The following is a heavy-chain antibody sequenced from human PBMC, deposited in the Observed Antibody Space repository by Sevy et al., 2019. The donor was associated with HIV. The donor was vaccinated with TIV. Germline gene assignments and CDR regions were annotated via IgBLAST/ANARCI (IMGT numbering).Heavy chain of an antibody. CDR2: ISSGTRT. CDR1: GFSVSGTY. V-gene: IGHV3-53*01. D-gene: IGHD2-8*01. CDR3: SADPSNGHFFFNY. Sequence: GGSLRLSCAASGFSVSGTYMTWVRQAPGKGLEWVSVISSGTRTIYADSLKGRFIISRDNSKNILYLQMNSLRAEDTAVYYCSADPSNGHFFFNYWGQGTQVTVSS. J-gene: IGHJ4*02.